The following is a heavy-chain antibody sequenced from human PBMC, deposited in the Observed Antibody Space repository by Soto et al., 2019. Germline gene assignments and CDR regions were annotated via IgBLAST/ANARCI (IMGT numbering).Heavy chain of an antibody. D-gene: IGHD4-17*01. Sequence: PGESLKLSCKGSGYSFTSYWIGWVRQMPGKGLEWMGIIYPGDSDTRYSPSFQGQVTISADKSISTAYLQWSSLKASDTAMYYCARFFRDYGVGADYWGQGTLVTVSS. CDR3: ARFFRDYGVGADY. J-gene: IGHJ4*02. V-gene: IGHV5-51*03. CDR2: IYPGDSDT. CDR1: GYSFTSYW.